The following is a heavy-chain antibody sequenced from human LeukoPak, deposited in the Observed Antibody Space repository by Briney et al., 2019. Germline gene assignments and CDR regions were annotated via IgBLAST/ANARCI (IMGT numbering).Heavy chain of an antibody. D-gene: IGHD4-23*01. CDR2: IKQDGSEK. J-gene: IGHJ2*01. CDR1: GFIFSSYG. Sequence: PGGSLRLSCAASGFIFSSYGMHWVRQAPGKGLEWVANIKQDGSEKYYVDSVKGRFTISRDNAKNSLYLQMISLRAEGTAVYYCARGGGNLDLYFDLWGRGTLVTVSS. CDR3: ARGGGNLDLYFDL. V-gene: IGHV3-7*05.